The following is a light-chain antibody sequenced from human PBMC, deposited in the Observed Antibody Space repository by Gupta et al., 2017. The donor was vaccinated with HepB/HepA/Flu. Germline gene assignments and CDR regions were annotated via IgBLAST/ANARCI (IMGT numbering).Light chain of an antibody. Sequence: DNQMTQSPSSLSASVGDRVTITCRASQSISSYLNWYQQKPGKAPQLLFFAASSLQSGVSSRFSGSGSGTDFTLTISSLQPEDFATYYCQQSDSTPFTFGGGTKVEIK. V-gene: IGKV1-39*01. CDR1: QSISSY. CDR3: QQSDSTPFT. J-gene: IGKJ4*01. CDR2: AAS.